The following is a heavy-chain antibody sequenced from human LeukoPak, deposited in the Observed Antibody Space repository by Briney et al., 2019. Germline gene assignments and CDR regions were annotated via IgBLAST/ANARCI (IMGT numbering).Heavy chain of an antibody. CDR2: ISSSSSYI. J-gene: IGHJ4*02. CDR3: ARAFLRSGSSPDY. CDR1: GFTISSYD. Sequence: GGPLRLSCAASGFTISSYDMHWVRQATGKGLEWVSSISSSSSYIYYADSVKGRFTISRDNAKNSLYLQMNSLRAEDTAVYYCARAFLRSGSSPDYWGQGTLVTVSS. V-gene: IGHV3-21*01. D-gene: IGHD3-10*02.